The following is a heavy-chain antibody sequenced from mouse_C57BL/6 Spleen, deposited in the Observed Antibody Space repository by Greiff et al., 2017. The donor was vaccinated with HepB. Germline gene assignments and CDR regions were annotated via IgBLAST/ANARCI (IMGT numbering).Heavy chain of an antibody. CDR2: IYPGDGDT. Sequence: QVQLQQSGPELVKPGASVKISCKASGYAFSSSWMNWVKQRPGKGLEWIGRIYPGDGDTNYNGKFKGKATLTADKSSSTAYMQLSILTSGDSAVYFCARDDYRGSWFAYWGQGTLVTVSA. V-gene: IGHV1-82*01. J-gene: IGHJ3*01. CDR1: GYAFSSSW. D-gene: IGHD2-4*01. CDR3: ARDDYRGSWFAY.